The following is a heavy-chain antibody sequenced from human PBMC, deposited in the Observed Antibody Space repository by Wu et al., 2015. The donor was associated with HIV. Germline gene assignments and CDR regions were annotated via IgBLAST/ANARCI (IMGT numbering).Heavy chain of an antibody. CDR3: ARVGYCSPGSCSTGGLDV. V-gene: IGHV1-69*13. Sequence: QVQLVQSGAEVKKPGSSVKVSCKASGGTFSTYAISWVRQAPGQGLEWMGRIVPLFDAPNHAQKFQDRLTITADGSTTTAYMELSNLRSEDTAIYYCARVGYCSPGSCSTGGLDVWGQGTTVIVSS. CDR2: IVPLFDAP. J-gene: IGHJ6*02. CDR1: GGTFSTYA. D-gene: IGHD2-15*01.